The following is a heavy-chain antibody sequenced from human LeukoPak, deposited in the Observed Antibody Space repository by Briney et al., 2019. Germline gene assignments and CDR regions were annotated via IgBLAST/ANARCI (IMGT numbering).Heavy chain of an antibody. J-gene: IGHJ4*02. CDR3: ARVVYYYDSSGYSPLIDY. V-gene: IGHV4-59*01. Sequence: PSETLSLTCTVSGGSISSYYWSWIRQPPGKGLEWIGYIYYSGSTNYNPSLKSRVTISVDTSKNQFSLKLSSVTAADTAVYYCARVVYYYDSSGYSPLIDYWGQGTLVTVSS. CDR1: GGSISSYY. CDR2: IYYSGST. D-gene: IGHD3-22*01.